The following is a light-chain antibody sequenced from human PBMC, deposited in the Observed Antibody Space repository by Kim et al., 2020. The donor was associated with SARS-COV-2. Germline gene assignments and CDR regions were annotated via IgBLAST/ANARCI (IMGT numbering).Light chain of an antibody. J-gene: IGKJ2*01. CDR1: QSVCSHC. Sequence: SPGERGTLSCRTSQSVCSHCLAWYQQKPGQAPRLLINSVSNRATGIPDWFSGSGSGTDFTLTIRRLEPEDFAVYYCQQYGIAPPYTVGLGTKL. V-gene: IGKV3-20*01. CDR2: SVS. CDR3: QQYGIAPPYT.